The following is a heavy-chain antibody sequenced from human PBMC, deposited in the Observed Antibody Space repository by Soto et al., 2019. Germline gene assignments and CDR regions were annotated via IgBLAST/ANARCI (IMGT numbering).Heavy chain of an antibody. CDR2: TYYRSKWYN. CDR3: ARDANITIFGVVDYYGMDV. Sequence: PSQTLSLTCAISGESVSSNSAAWNWIRQSPSRGLEWLGRTYYRSKWYNDYAVSVKSRITINPDTSKNQFSLQLNSVTPEDTAVYYCARDANITIFGVVDYYGMDVWGQGTTVTVSS. V-gene: IGHV6-1*01. CDR1: GESVSSNSAA. D-gene: IGHD3-3*01. J-gene: IGHJ6*02.